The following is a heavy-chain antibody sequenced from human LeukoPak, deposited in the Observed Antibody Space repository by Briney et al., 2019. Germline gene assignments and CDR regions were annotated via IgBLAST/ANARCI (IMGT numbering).Heavy chain of an antibody. CDR2: ISERAGST. CDR3: AKRGVVIRGLLVIGYHQEAYHYDF. CDR1: GIRLSNYA. Sequence: PGGSLRLSCVVSGIRLSNYAMTWARQAPGQGLEWVSYISERAGSTTYPDSVKGRFTISRDTSFNTLYVQMNNLRAEDTAVYFCAKRGVVIRGLLVIGYHQEAYHYDFWGQGVLVTVSS. J-gene: IGHJ4*02. V-gene: IGHV3-23*01. D-gene: IGHD3-10*01.